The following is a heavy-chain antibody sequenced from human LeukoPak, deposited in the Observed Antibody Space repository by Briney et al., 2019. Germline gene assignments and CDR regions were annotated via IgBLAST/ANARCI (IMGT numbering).Heavy chain of an antibody. V-gene: IGHV3-21*01. Sequence: GGSLGLSCAASGFTFSSYSMNWVRQAPGKGLEWVSSISSSSSYIYYADSLKRRFTISRDNVKNSLYLQMNSLRAEDTAVYYCARDEDSSGYYSHFDYWGQGTLVTVSS. CDR1: GFTFSSYS. J-gene: IGHJ4*02. CDR2: ISSSSSYI. D-gene: IGHD3-22*01. CDR3: ARDEDSSGYYSHFDY.